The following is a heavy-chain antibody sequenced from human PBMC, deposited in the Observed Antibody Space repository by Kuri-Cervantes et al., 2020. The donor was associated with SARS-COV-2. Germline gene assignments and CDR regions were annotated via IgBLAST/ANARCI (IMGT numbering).Heavy chain of an antibody. CDR3: ARDRRGYDFWSGYYFY. CDR2: ISSSGSTI. CDR1: GFTFSDYY. Sequence: GESLKISCAASGFTFSDYYMSWIRQAPGKGLEWVSYISSSGSTIYYADSVKGRFTISRDNAKNSLYLRMNSLRAEDTAVYYCARDRRGYDFWSGYYFYWGQGTLVTVSS. J-gene: IGHJ4*02. D-gene: IGHD3-3*01. V-gene: IGHV3-11*04.